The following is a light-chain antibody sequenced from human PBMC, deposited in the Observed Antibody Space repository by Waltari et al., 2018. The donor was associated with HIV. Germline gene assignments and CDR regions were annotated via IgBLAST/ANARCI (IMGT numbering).Light chain of an antibody. CDR2: EIN. Sequence: QFALTQPASVSGSPGQSITISCNETSSDVSTYKLVSWYQQHPGKVPKLIIYEINKRPSGVSNRFSGSKSGNMASLTISGLQAEDEAFYHCCSYAGRSTFVLFGGGTKLTVL. V-gene: IGLV2-23*02. CDR3: CSYAGRSTFVL. CDR1: SSDVSTYKL. J-gene: IGLJ2*01.